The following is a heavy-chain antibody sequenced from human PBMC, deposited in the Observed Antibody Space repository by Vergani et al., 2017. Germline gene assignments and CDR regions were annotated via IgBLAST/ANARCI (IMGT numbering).Heavy chain of an antibody. V-gene: IGHV3-30*03. CDR3: ATKRGGTPGCQIGYFRE. D-gene: IGHD2-15*01. J-gene: IGHJ1*01. CDR2: ISYDGTQK. Sequence: QVHLVESGGGVVQPGRSLRLSCVVSGFTSSYYCMHWVRQAPGKGLEWVAVISYDGTQKYYADSVKGRFTISRDNSKSTLYLQMNSLRTEDTAVYYCATKRGGTPGCQIGYFREWGQGTLVTVSS. CDR1: GFTSSYYC.